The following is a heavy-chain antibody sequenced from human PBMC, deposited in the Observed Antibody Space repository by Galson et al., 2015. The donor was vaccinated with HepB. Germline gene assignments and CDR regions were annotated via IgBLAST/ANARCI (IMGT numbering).Heavy chain of an antibody. Sequence: SLRLSCAASGFTFSNYAMTWVRQAPGKGLEWVSGVSGSASSTSYADYVKGRFTISRDNSKNTLYLQMNSLRADDTTVYYCAKRSTVAPPYFDYWGQGTLVTVSS. J-gene: IGHJ4*02. CDR3: AKRSTVAPPYFDY. CDR2: VSGSASST. D-gene: IGHD6-19*01. CDR1: GFTFSNYA. V-gene: IGHV3-23*01.